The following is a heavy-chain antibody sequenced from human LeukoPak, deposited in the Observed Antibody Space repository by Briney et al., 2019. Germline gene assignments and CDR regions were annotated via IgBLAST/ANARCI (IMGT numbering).Heavy chain of an antibody. V-gene: IGHV4-59*01. Sequence: SETLSLTCTVSGGSIISYYWSWIRQPPGKGREYIGYSYNSGSTYYNPSLKSRVIMSQDTSKNQFSLNLSSVTAADTAVYYCARALGYSSGWGVDYWGQGILVTVSS. J-gene: IGHJ4*02. D-gene: IGHD6-19*01. CDR2: SYNSGST. CDR3: ARALGYSSGWGVDY. CDR1: GGSIISYY.